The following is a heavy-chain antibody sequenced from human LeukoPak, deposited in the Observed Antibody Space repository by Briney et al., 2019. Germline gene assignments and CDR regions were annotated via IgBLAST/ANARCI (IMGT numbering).Heavy chain of an antibody. CDR3: ARGSGYSNWFDP. CDR2: ISYDGSNK. D-gene: IGHD3-10*01. Sequence: GGSLRHSCAASGFTFSSYAMHWVRQAPGKGLEWVAVISYDGSNKYYADSVKGRFTISRDNSKNTLYLQMNSLRAEDTAVYYCARGSGYSNWFDPWGQGTLVTVSS. V-gene: IGHV3-30-3*01. J-gene: IGHJ5*02. CDR1: GFTFSSYA.